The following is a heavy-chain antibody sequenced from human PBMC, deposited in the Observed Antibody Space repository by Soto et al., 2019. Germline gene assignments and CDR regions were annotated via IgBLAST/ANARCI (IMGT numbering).Heavy chain of an antibody. V-gene: IGHV4-59*01. CDR1: GGSISSYY. Sequence: PSETLSLTCTVSGGSISSYYWSWIRQPPGKGLEWIGYIYYSGSTNYNPSLKSRVTISVDTSKNQFSLKLSSVTAADTAVYYCARYGVAAFYYYYGMDVWGQGTTVTVSS. J-gene: IGHJ6*02. CDR3: ARYGVAAFYYYYGMDV. D-gene: IGHD2-15*01. CDR2: IYYSGST.